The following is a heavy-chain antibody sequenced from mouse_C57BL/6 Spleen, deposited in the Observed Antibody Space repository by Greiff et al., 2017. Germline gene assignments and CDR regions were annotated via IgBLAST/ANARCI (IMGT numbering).Heavy chain of an antibody. J-gene: IGHJ4*01. D-gene: IGHD1-1*01. V-gene: IGHV5-9*01. CDR2: ISGGGGNT. CDR1: GFTFSSYT. CDR3: ARHYYGSSFDAMDY. Sequence: VQLQESGGGLVKPGGSLKLSCAASGFTFSSYTMSWVRQTPEKRLEWVATISGGGGNTYYPDSVKGRFTLSRDNAKNTLYLQMSSLRSEDTALYYCARHYYGSSFDAMDYWGQGTSVTVSS.